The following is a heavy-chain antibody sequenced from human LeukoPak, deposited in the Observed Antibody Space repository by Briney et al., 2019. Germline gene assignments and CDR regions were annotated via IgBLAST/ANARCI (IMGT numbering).Heavy chain of an antibody. CDR1: GGSFSGYY. D-gene: IGHD3-22*01. CDR3: ARDPYYYDSSSFDY. CDR2: INHSGST. Sequence: SETLSLTCAVYGGSFSGYYWSWIRQPPGKGLEWIGEINHSGSTNYNPSLKSRVTISVDTSKNQFSLKLSSVTAADTAVYYCARDPYYYDSSSFDYWGQGTLVTVSS. J-gene: IGHJ4*02. V-gene: IGHV4-34*01.